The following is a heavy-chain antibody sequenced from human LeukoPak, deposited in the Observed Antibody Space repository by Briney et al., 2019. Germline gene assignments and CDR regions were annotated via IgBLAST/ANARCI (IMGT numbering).Heavy chain of an antibody. V-gene: IGHV4-34*01. CDR1: GGSFSGYY. D-gene: IGHD3-10*01. Sequence: SETLSLTCAVYGGSFSGYYWSWIRQPPGKGLEWIGEINQSGSTNYNPSLKSRVTISVDTSKNQFSLKLSSVTAADTAVYYCARGGYGSGSCYFTRLSYIDYWGQGTLVTVSS. J-gene: IGHJ4*02. CDR3: ARGGYGSGSCYFTRLSYIDY. CDR2: INQSGST.